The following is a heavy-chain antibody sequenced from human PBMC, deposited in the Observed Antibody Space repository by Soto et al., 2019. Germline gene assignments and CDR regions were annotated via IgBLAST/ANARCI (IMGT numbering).Heavy chain of an antibody. J-gene: IGHJ4*02. V-gene: IGHV4-30-2*01. CDR3: ARGGPKYAYYDSSGYSYYFDY. D-gene: IGHD3-22*01. CDR2: IYHSGST. Sequence: SETLSLTCAVSGGSISSGGYSWSWIRQPPGKGLEWIGYIYHSGSTYYNPSLKSRVTISVDRSKNQFSLKLSSVTAADTAVYYCARGGPKYAYYDSSGYSYYFDYWGQGTLVTVSS. CDR1: GGSISSGGYS.